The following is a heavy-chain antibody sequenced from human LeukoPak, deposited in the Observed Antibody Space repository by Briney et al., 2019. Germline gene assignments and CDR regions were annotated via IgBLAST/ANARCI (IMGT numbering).Heavy chain of an antibody. CDR2: ISWNSGSI. CDR1: GFTFDDYA. V-gene: IGHV3-9*03. Sequence: GRSLRLSCAASGFTFDDYAMHWVRQAPGKGLEWVSGISWNSGSIDYADSVKGRFTISRDNAKNSLYLQMNSLRAEDMALYYCAKDKGYGSGSYNYFDYGGQGTLVTVSS. J-gene: IGHJ4*02. D-gene: IGHD3-10*01. CDR3: AKDKGYGSGSYNYFDY.